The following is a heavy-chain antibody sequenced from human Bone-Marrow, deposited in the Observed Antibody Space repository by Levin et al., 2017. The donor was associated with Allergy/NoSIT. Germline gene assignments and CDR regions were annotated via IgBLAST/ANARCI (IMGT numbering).Heavy chain of an antibody. J-gene: IGHJ2*01. CDR3: ARAGELDYADWFFDL. CDR1: GFTFSAFG. Sequence: GESLKISCAASGFTFSAFGMHWVRQPPGRGLEWVAVISYDGGHKFYADSVKGRFTISRDNARNSLYLQMDSLRAEDTALYYCARAGELDYADWFFDLWGRGTLVTVSS. V-gene: IGHV3-33*01. CDR2: ISYDGGHK. D-gene: IGHD1-26*01.